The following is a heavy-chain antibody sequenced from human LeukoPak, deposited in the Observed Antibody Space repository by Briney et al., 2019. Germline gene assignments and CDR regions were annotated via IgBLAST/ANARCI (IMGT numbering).Heavy chain of an antibody. Sequence: GESLKISCQFSGDNFIDFWIGWVRQMPGKGLEWMGIIYPRNSDTQYSPSFQGQVTISADKSINTAYLQWSSLRASDSAMYFCARRGYITSGTLDYWGQGILVTVSS. J-gene: IGHJ4*02. CDR2: IYPRNSDT. V-gene: IGHV5-51*01. D-gene: IGHD3-10*01. CDR3: ARRGYITSGTLDY. CDR1: GDNFIDFW.